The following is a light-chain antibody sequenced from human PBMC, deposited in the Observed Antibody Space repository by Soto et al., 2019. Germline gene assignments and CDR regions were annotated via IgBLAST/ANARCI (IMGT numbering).Light chain of an antibody. J-gene: IGKJ4*01. CDR1: QSVSSSY. Sequence: EIVLTQSPGTLSLSPGERATLSCRASQSVSSSYLAWYQQKPGQAPRQLIYGASSRATGIPDRFSGSGSGTDCTLTITRLEPEDFAVYYCQHYRTSFGGGTRVEIK. CDR3: QHYRTS. CDR2: GAS. V-gene: IGKV3-20*01.